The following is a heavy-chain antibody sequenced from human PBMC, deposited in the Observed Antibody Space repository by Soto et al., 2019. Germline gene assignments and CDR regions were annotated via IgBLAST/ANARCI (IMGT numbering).Heavy chain of an antibody. CDR3: ARDGGYYDSSGYYYFGY. CDR2: ISSSSSYI. CDR1: GFTFSSYS. Sequence: GGSLRLSCAASGFTFSSYSMNWVRQAPGKGLEWVSSISSSSSYIYYADSVKGRFTISRDNAKNSLYLQMNSLRAEDTAVYYCARDGGYYDSSGYYYFGYWGQGTLVTVSS. J-gene: IGHJ4*02. D-gene: IGHD3-22*01. V-gene: IGHV3-21*01.